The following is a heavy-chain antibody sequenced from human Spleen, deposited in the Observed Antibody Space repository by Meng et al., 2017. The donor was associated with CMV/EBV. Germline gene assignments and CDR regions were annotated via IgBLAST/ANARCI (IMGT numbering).Heavy chain of an antibody. D-gene: IGHD3-22*01. Sequence: GSLRLSCAASGFSFSDYYMNWVRQAPGKGLEWVSSISGTSTIYYADSVKGRFTISRANSKNTLYLQMNSLRAEDTAVYYCAKGYYDSSGMLDYWGQGTLVTVSS. CDR3: AKGYYDSSGMLDY. CDR2: ISGTSTI. CDR1: GFSFSDYY. V-gene: IGHV3-69-1*01. J-gene: IGHJ4*02.